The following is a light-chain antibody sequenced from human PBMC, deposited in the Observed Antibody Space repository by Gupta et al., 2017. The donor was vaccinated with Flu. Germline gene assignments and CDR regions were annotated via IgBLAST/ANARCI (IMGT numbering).Light chain of an antibody. CDR3: SSYTNSNTFYV. CDR2: DVS. V-gene: IGLV2-14*04. CDR1: SSDVGGSDY. Sequence: SSDVGGSDYVSWYQQHPGKAPKLIIYDVSNRPSGVSSRFSGSKSDNTASLTISGLQSEDETDYYCSSYTNSNTFYVFGTGTKVTVL. J-gene: IGLJ1*01.